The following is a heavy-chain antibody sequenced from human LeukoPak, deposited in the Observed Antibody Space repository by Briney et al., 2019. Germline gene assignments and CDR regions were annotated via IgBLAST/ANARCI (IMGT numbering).Heavy chain of an antibody. CDR3: ARDLAPDYYDSSDYPDY. CDR1: GYSFIDKY. V-gene: IGHV1-2*02. CDR2: INPNSGGT. J-gene: IGHJ4*02. D-gene: IGHD3-22*01. Sequence: ASVKVSCKASGYSFIDKYMHWVRQAPGQGLEWMGWINPNSGGTNYAQKFQGRVTMTRDTSISTAYMELSRLRSDDTAVYYCARDLAPDYYDSSDYPDYWGQGTLVTVSS.